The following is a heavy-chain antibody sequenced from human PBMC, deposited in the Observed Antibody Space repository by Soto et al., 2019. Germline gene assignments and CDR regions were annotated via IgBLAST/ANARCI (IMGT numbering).Heavy chain of an antibody. CDR3: ARGRGDAFDI. Sequence: SQTLSLTCAISGDRVSSNSAAWNWNRQSPSRGLEWLGRTYYRSKWYNDYAVSVKSRITINPDTSKNQFSLQLNSVTPEDTAVYYCARGRGDAFDIWGQGTMVTVSS. V-gene: IGHV6-1*01. J-gene: IGHJ3*02. CDR1: GDRVSSNSAA. CDR2: TYYRSKWYN.